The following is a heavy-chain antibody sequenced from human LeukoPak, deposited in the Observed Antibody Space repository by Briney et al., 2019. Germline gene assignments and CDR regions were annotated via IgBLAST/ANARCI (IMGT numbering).Heavy chain of an antibody. D-gene: IGHD4-17*01. J-gene: IGHJ5*02. V-gene: IGHV3-74*01. CDR3: ARDAYTTTSNWLDP. CDR1: GFTLNTCW. CDR2: ITGDGSDI. Sequence: PGGSLRLSCEASGFTLNTCWMHWVRQAPGKGLVWVSRITGDGSDIAYADSVKGRFTVSGDDAKNTLFLQMTSLRVEDTAIYYCARDAYTTTSNWLDPWGQGTLVTVSS.